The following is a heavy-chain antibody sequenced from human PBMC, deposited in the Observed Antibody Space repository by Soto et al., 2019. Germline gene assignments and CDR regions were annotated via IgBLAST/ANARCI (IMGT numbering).Heavy chain of an antibody. Sequence: GGSLRLSCAASGLPFSAYGLHWVRQAPGKGLEWAAVISSDENIKYYADSVRGRFTISRDNSQNTLYLQMHSLRAEDTAIYYCAKDGAFSLGRYHYYGVDVWGQGTTVTVSS. CDR1: GLPFSAYG. J-gene: IGHJ6*02. CDR2: ISSDENIK. D-gene: IGHD3-3*02. V-gene: IGHV3-30*18. CDR3: AKDGAFSLGRYHYYGVDV.